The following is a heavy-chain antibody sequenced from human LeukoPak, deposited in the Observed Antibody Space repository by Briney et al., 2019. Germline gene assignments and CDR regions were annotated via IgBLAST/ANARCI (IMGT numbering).Heavy chain of an antibody. CDR2: ISGSGGST. D-gene: IGHD3-3*01. CDR1: GFTFRSYA. Sequence: PGGSLRLSCAASGFTFRSYAMSWVRQAPGKGLEWVSAISGSGGSTYYADSVKGRFTISRDNSKNTLYLQMNSLRAEDTAVYYCAKDPHFGVVIIPHFDYWGQGTLVTVSS. CDR3: AKDPHFGVVIIPHFDY. V-gene: IGHV3-23*01. J-gene: IGHJ4*02.